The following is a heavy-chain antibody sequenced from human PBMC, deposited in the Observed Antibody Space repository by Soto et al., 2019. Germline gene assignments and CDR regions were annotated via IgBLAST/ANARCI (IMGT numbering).Heavy chain of an antibody. Sequence: PGGSLRLSCAASGFTFSDYYMSWIRQAPGKGLEWVSYISSSGSTIYYADSVKGRFTISRDNAKNSLYLQMNSLRAEDTAVYYCARETLELRRFYYYYGMDVWGQGTTVTVSS. J-gene: IGHJ6*02. CDR2: ISSSGSTI. CDR1: GFTFSDYY. D-gene: IGHD1-7*01. CDR3: ARETLELRRFYYYYGMDV. V-gene: IGHV3-11*01.